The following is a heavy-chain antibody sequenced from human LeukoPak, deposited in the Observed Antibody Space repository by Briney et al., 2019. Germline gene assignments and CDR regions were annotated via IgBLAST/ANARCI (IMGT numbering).Heavy chain of an antibody. CDR2: IIPIFGTA. D-gene: IGHD3-16*02. CDR3: AREGVYSPDPSSYHRHAFDV. J-gene: IGHJ3*01. CDR1: GGTFSSYA. V-gene: IGHV1-69*05. Sequence: ASVKVSCKASGGTFSSYAISWVRQAPGQGLEWMGGIIPIFGTANYAQKFQGRVTMTTDKSTNTAHLELSSLRSEDTAVYYCAREGVYSPDPSSYHRHAFDVWGKGTVVIVSS.